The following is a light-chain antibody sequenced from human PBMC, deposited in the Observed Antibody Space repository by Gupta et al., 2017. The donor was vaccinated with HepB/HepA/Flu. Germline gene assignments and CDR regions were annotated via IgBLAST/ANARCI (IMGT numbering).Light chain of an antibody. CDR3: QQSYIIPYT. CDR1: HSISAY. J-gene: IGKJ2*01. V-gene: IGKV1-39*01. CDR2: GAS. Sequence: DIQMTQSPYSLSASVGDRVTITCPASHSISAYLNWYQQKPGRAPRLLIYGASNLQTGVPSRFSGSVSGTDFTLTISRLQPEDVATFYCQQSYIIPYTFGQWTKVEI.